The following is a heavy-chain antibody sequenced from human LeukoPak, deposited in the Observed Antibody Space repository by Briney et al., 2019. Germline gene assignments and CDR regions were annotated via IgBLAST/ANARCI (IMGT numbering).Heavy chain of an antibody. D-gene: IGHD4-17*01. V-gene: IGHV1-2*02. CDR1: GYTFTGYY. CDR3: ARELSYGDYRPENWFDP. Sequence: ASVKVSCKASGYTFTGYYMHWVRQAPGQGLEWMGWINPNSGGTNYAQKFQGRVTMTRDTSISTAYMELSRLRSDDTAVYYCARELSYGDYRPENWFDPWGQGTLVTVSS. CDR2: INPNSGGT. J-gene: IGHJ5*02.